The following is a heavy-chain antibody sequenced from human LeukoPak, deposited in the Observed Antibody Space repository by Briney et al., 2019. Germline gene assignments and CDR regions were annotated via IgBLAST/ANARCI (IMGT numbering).Heavy chain of an antibody. CDR2: IKEDGSEK. J-gene: IGHJ4*02. CDR1: GFTFDSYW. CDR3: AREIGSAARGR. Sequence: GRSLRLSCTPAGFTFDSYWMSWVRQAPGKGLEWLANIKEDGSEKYYVDSVKGRFTISRDNAKNSVYLQMNSLRAEDTAVYYCAREIGSAARGRWGQGTLVIVSS. D-gene: IGHD6-13*01. V-gene: IGHV3-7*05.